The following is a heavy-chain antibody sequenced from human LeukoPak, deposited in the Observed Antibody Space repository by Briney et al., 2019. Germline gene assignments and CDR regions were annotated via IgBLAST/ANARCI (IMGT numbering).Heavy chain of an antibody. Sequence: GGSLRLSCAASGFTFSNYSMNWVRQAPGKGLEWVSYVIRSSSTIYYADSVKSRFTTSRDNAKNSLYLQMNSLRAEDTAVYYCARAKRNGFDIWGQGTMVTVSS. CDR1: GFTFSNYS. V-gene: IGHV3-48*01. CDR3: ARAKRNGFDI. J-gene: IGHJ3*02. CDR2: VIRSSSTI.